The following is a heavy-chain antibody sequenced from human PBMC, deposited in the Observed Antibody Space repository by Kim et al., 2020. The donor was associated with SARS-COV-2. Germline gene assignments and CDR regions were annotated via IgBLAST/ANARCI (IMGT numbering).Heavy chain of an antibody. CDR3: ARDDIGYCSGGSCYPE. CDR1: GGSISSGGYY. D-gene: IGHD2-15*01. Sequence: SETLSLTCTVSGGSISSGGYYWSRIRQHPGKGLEWIGYIYYSGSTYYNPSLKSRVTISVDTSKNQFSLKLSSVTAADTAVYYCARDDIGYCSGGSCYPEWSQGTLVTVSS. J-gene: IGHJ4*02. V-gene: IGHV4-31*03. CDR2: IYYSGST.